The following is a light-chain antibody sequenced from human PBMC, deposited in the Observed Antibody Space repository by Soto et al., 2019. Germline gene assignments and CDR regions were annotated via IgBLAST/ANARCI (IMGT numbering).Light chain of an antibody. CDR1: SSDIGGYDY. J-gene: IGLJ3*02. Sequence: QSALTQPPSASGSPGQSVTISCTGTSSDIGGYDYVSWYQQHPGKAPKLIIYEVNKRPSGVPDRFSGSKSGNTASLIVSGLQAEDEADYYCSSYAGSNNLVFAGGTKLTAL. V-gene: IGLV2-8*01. CDR3: SSYAGSNNLV. CDR2: EVN.